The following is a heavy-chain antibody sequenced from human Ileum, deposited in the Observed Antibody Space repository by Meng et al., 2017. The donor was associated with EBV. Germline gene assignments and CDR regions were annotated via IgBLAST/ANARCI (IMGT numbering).Heavy chain of an antibody. D-gene: IGHD3-10*01. Sequence: QVQLVQVGAGVKKPGASRKVSCKASGYRFTAFGISWVRQAPGQGPEWMGWITTYNGDTKYAQKFQGRVTMTRETSTNTAYMELTSLRSDDTAVYYCARTYYGSYGFDYWGQGTLVTVAS. CDR2: ITTYNGDT. V-gene: IGHV1-18*01. J-gene: IGHJ4*02. CDR3: ARTYYGSYGFDY. CDR1: GYRFTAFG.